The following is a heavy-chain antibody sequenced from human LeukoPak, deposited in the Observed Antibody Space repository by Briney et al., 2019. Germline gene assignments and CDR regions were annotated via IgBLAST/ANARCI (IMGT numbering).Heavy chain of an antibody. CDR2: ISNDGGGI. Sequence: GRAHRLSFEDRGFSFNNNGLIWAHQAPGKGLEWVAAISNDGGGIMYAAFVEGRFTISRDNSKKTLFLQMNSLRAEDTALYYCAKGSSGYFADLWGQGTLVTVSS. CDR1: GFSFNNNG. CDR3: AKGSSGYFADL. J-gene: IGHJ5*02. V-gene: IGHV3-23*01. D-gene: IGHD3-22*01.